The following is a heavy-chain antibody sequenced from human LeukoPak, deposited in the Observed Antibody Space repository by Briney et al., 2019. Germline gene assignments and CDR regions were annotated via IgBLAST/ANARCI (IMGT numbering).Heavy chain of an antibody. CDR2: ISGSGGSI. Sequence: GGSLRLSCAASGFNFNSYGMSWVRQAPGKGLEWVSAISGSGGSIYYADSVKGRFTISRDNSENTLYLQMNSLRAENTAVYYCARVRPAPRHWGQGTLVTVSS. V-gene: IGHV3-23*01. CDR1: GFNFNSYG. D-gene: IGHD2-2*01. J-gene: IGHJ4*02. CDR3: ARVRPAPRH.